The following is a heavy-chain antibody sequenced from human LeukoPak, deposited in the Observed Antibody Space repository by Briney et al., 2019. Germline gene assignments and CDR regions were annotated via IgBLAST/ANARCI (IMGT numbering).Heavy chain of an antibody. D-gene: IGHD6-13*01. V-gene: IGHV3-23*01. J-gene: IGHJ4*02. CDR3: GKYDYNSSWYYCDY. CDR1: GFSFSTYG. Sequence: PGGSLRLSCAASGFSFSTYGMSWVRQAPGKGLEWVSAISGNGDTTDYADSVKGRFTISRDNSKNTLSLQMNSLRAEDTAVYYCGKYDYNSSWYYCDYWGQGTLVTVSS. CDR2: ISGNGDTT.